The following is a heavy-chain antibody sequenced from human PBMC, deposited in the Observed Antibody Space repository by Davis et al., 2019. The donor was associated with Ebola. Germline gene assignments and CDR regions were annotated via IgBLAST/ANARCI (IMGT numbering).Heavy chain of an antibody. CDR2: ISSSGSTI. CDR3: ARDESCSSTSCFYYYYYGMDV. J-gene: IGHJ6*02. V-gene: IGHV3-48*03. CDR1: GFTFSSYE. D-gene: IGHD2-2*01. Sequence: GESLKISCAASGFTFSSYEMNWVRQASGKGLEWVSYISSSGSTIYYADSVKGRFTISRDNAKNSLYLQMNSLRAEDTAVYYCARDESCSSTSCFYYYYYGMDVWGQGTTVTVSS.